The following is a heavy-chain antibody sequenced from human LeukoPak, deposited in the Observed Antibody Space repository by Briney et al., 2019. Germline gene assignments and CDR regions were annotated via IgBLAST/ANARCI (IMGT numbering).Heavy chain of an antibody. CDR3: ARVSIQLLPSWDY. CDR2: ISSSSSTI. V-gene: IGHV3-48*04. Sequence: GGSLRLSCAASGFTFSSYSMNWVRQAPGKGLEWVSYISSSSSTIYYADSVKGRFTISRDNAKNSLYLQMNSLRAEDTAVYYSARVSIQLLPSWDYWGQGTLVTVSS. CDR1: GFTFSSYS. D-gene: IGHD5-18*01. J-gene: IGHJ4*02.